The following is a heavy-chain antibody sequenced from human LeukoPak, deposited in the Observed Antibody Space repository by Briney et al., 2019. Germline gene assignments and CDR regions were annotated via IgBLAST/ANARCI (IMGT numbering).Heavy chain of an antibody. CDR1: GGSVSSGSYY. CDR3: ARLSTVTTSFDY. D-gene: IGHD4-11*01. J-gene: IGHJ4*02. Sequence: PSQTLSLTCTVSGGSVSSGSYYWSWIRQPAGKGLEWIGRIYTSGRTYYNPSLKSRVSMSVDTSKNQFSLKLSSVTAADTAVYYCARLSTVTTSFDYWGQGTLVTASS. CDR2: IYTSGRT. V-gene: IGHV4-61*02.